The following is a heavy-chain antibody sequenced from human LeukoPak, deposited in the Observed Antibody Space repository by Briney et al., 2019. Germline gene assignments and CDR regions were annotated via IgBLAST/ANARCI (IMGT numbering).Heavy chain of an antibody. V-gene: IGHV1-24*01. Sequence: DSVKVSCKVSGKTLSDLSIHWLRQPPGKGLEWLGGSDPEDGERIYAQMFQGRVTMTEDTSIDTAYMELSSLRSEDTAVYYCVTGFTTMAVDYFDYWGQGTLVTVSP. CDR2: SDPEDGER. CDR3: VTGFTTMAVDYFDY. CDR1: GKTLSDLS. J-gene: IGHJ4*02. D-gene: IGHD5-18*01.